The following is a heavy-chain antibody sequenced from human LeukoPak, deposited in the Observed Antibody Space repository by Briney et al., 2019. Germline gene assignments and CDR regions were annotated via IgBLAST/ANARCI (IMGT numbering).Heavy chain of an antibody. V-gene: IGHV3-66*01. CDR3: AKEGRSSWYFHEVDY. J-gene: IGHJ4*02. CDR1: GFTVSSNY. CDR2: IYSGGST. D-gene: IGHD6-13*01. Sequence: GGSLRLSCAASGFTVSSNYMSWVRQAPGKGLEWVSIIYSGGSTYYADSVKGRFTISRDNSKNTLYLQMNSLRAEDTAVYYCAKEGRSSWYFHEVDYWGQGTLVTVSS.